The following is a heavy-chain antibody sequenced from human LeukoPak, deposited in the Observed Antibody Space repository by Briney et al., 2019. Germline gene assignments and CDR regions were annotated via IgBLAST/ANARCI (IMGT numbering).Heavy chain of an antibody. CDR3: ARGYYYYYYYMDV. J-gene: IGHJ6*03. CDR2: INPNSGGT. CDR1: GYTFTVYY. V-gene: IGHV1-2*02. Sequence: ASVKVSCKASGYTFTVYYMHWVRQAPGQGLEWMGWINPNSGGTNYAQKFQGRVTITRDTSISTAYMELSRLRSDDTAVYYCARGYYYYYYYMDVWGKGTTVTISS.